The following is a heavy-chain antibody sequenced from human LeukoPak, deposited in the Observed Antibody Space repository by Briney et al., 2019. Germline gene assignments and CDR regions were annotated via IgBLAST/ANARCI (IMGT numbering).Heavy chain of an antibody. J-gene: IGHJ4*02. CDR1: GFTFSNSA. CDR3: ANRDC. Sequence: PGGSLRLSCAAPGFTFSNSAMSWVRQAPGKGLEWVSAISGSGARTYYADSVKGRFTISRDNSKNTLYLQMNTLRAEDTAVYYCANRDCWGQGTLVTVSS. CDR2: ISGSGART. V-gene: IGHV3-23*01.